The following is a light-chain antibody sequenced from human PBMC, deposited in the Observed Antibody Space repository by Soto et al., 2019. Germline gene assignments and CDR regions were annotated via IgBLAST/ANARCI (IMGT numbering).Light chain of an antibody. Sequence: QSVLTQPASVSGSPGQSITISCTGTSSDVGGYNYVSWYQQHPGKAPKLMIYEVSNRPSGVSNRFSGSKSGNTASLTISGLQAEDEADYYCSSYTSSSTPWVFGGGTKGTVL. J-gene: IGLJ3*02. CDR2: EVS. CDR1: SSDVGGYNY. V-gene: IGLV2-14*01. CDR3: SSYTSSSTPWV.